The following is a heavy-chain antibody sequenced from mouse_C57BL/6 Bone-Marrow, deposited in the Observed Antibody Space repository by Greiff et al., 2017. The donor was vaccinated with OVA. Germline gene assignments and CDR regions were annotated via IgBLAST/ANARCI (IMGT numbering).Heavy chain of an antibody. D-gene: IGHD2-1*01. V-gene: IGHV14-4*01. CDR1: GFNIKDDY. CDR2: IDPENGDT. J-gene: IGHJ2*01. CDR3: RNGNYPDY. Sequence: VQLKQSGAELVRPGASVKLSCTASGFNIKDDYMHWVKQRTEQGLEWIGWIDPENGDTEYASKFQGKATITADTSSTTAYLQLSSLTSEDTAVYYCRNGNYPDYQGQVTTLTVS.